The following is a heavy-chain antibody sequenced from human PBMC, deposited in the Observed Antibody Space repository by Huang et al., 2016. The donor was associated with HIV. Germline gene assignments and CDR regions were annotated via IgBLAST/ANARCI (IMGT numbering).Heavy chain of an antibody. V-gene: IGHV1-3*04. CDR3: ARDPHVFVAGPFFDC. CDR2: IDTDKSDT. J-gene: IGHJ4*02. Sequence: QVQLVQSGAEVKKPGASVKVSCKASGYTFTNFAMHWVRQAPGQRLEWMGWIDTDKSDTRYSQRFQGGLTITRDTSASTAYMGLSSLRSEDTAVYYCARDPHVFVAGPFFDCWGQGTLVTVSS. D-gene: IGHD3-10*02. CDR1: GYTFTNFA.